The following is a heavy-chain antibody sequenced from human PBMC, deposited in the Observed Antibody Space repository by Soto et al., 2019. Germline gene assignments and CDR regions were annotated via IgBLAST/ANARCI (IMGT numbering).Heavy chain of an antibody. V-gene: IGHV3-7*05. CDR2: IKQDGSEK. CDR3: ARDRGAFDI. Sequence: PGGSLRLSCAASGFTVSSYWMSWVRQAPGKGLEWVANIKQDGSEKYYVDSVKGRFTISRDNAKNSLYLQMNSLRAEDTAVYYCARDRGAFDIWGQGTMVTVSS. J-gene: IGHJ3*02. CDR1: GFTVSSYW.